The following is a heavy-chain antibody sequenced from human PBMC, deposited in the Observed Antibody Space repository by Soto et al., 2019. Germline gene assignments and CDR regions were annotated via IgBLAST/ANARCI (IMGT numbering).Heavy chain of an antibody. D-gene: IGHD3-10*01. Sequence: QVQLVESVGGVVQPGRSLRLSCAASGFPFTSYGMHWVREGPDKGLEWVAIISYDGSDKYYADSVKGRFTISRDNSKNTLYLQMNSLRPEDTALYYCVGGQYYFDYRGQGTLVIVSS. V-gene: IGHV3-30*03. CDR3: VGGQYYFDY. J-gene: IGHJ4*02. CDR1: GFPFTSYG. CDR2: ISYDGSDK.